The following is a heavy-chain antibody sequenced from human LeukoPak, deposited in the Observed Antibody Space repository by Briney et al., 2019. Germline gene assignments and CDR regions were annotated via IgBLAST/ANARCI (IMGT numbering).Heavy chain of an antibody. CDR2: IGGSGSTT. J-gene: IGHJ5*02. Sequence: PGGSLRLSCAASGFTFNSYIMSWVRQAPGKGLEWVSTIGGSGSTTYYTDSVKGRFTISRDNSKNTLYLQMNSLRAEDTAVYYCAKVGYSSSSGWFDPWGQGTLVTVSS. CDR3: AKVGYSSSSGWFDP. V-gene: IGHV3-23*01. D-gene: IGHD6-6*01. CDR1: GFTFNSYI.